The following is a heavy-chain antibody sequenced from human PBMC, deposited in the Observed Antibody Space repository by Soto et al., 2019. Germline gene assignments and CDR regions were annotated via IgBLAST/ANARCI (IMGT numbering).Heavy chain of an antibody. CDR2: IRSKANSYAT. V-gene: IGHV3-73*01. CDR1: GYTFSGPA. CDR3: TSPINTTARRAFDI. D-gene: IGHD4-17*01. Sequence: PGGSLRLSCAASGYTFSGPAMHWVRQASGKGLEWVGRIRSKANSYATAYAASVKGRFTISRDDSKNTAYLQMNSLKTEDTAVYYCTSPINTTARRAFDIWGQGTMVTVSS. J-gene: IGHJ3*02.